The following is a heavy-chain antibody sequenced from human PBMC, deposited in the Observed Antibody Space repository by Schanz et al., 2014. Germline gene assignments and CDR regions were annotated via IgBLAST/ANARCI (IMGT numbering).Heavy chain of an antibody. CDR3: ATIGVNDYWRFGLDL. Sequence: QVQLVQSGAEVRKPGSSVRVSCKASGGTFTSYAFSWVRQAPGQGLEWIGRSIPIVDITNYAQKFLGRVTITADKSTSTAYMELKSLRSADTAVYYCATIGVNDYWRFGLDLWGQGTTVTVSS. CDR1: GGTFTSYA. D-gene: IGHD3-16*01. CDR2: SIPIVDIT. V-gene: IGHV1-69*04. J-gene: IGHJ6*02.